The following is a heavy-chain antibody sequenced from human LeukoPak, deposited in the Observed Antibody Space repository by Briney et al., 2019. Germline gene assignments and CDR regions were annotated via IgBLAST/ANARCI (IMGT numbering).Heavy chain of an antibody. V-gene: IGHV3-7*03. CDR3: ARDRDWYSFDS. J-gene: IGHJ4*02. Sequence: GSLRLSCTASGFTFSSYWMNWVRQAPGKGLEWVANIKQDGSEKYYVDSVKGRFTISRDNAKNSPYLQMNSLRAEDTAVYYCARDRDWYSFDSWGQGTLVTVSS. CDR1: GFTFSSYW. CDR2: IKQDGSEK. D-gene: IGHD6-19*01.